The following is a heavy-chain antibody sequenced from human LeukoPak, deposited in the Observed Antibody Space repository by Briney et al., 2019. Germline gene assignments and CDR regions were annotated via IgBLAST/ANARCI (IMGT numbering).Heavy chain of an antibody. CDR3: AREFGAYCGGDCYENQFDY. J-gene: IGHJ4*02. D-gene: IGHD2-21*02. V-gene: IGHV1-2*02. CDR1: GYTFTGYY. Sequence: ASVKVSCKASGYTFTGYYMHWVRQAPGQGLEWMGWINPNSGGTNYAQKFQGRVTMTRDTSISTAYVELSRLRSDDTAVYYCAREFGAYCGGDCYENQFDYWGQGTLVTVSS. CDR2: INPNSGGT.